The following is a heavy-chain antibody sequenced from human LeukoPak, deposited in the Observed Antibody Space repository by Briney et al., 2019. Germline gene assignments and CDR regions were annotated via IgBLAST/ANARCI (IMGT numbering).Heavy chain of an antibody. CDR3: VRRGIEVAGIDY. Sequence: PGESLKISCKGSGYRFTSYWIGWVRQMPGKGLEWMGIIYPGDSNTRYSPSFQGQVTISADESISTAYLQWSSLRASDTAMYHCVRRGIEVAGIDYWGQGTLVTVSS. J-gene: IGHJ4*02. V-gene: IGHV5-51*01. CDR2: IYPGDSNT. D-gene: IGHD6-19*01. CDR1: GYRFTSYW.